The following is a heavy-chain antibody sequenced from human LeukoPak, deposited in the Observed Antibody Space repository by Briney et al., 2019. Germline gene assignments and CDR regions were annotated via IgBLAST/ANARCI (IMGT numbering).Heavy chain of an antibody. D-gene: IGHD7-27*01. CDR2: ITNSGSTI. CDR3: ARDHRDWGVFDY. Sequence: PGGSLRLSCAASGFIFSSYSMNWVRQAPGKGLEWVSYITNSGSTIYYADSVKGRFAISRDNAKNSLYLQMNSLRAEDTAVYYCARDHRDWGVFDYWGQGTLVTVSS. J-gene: IGHJ4*02. V-gene: IGHV3-48*04. CDR1: GFIFSSYS.